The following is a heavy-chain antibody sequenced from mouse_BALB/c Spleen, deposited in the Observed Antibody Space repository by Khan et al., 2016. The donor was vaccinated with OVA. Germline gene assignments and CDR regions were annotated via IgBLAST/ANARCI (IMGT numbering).Heavy chain of an antibody. CDR1: GFTFSTYG. J-gene: IGHJ3*01. CDR2: ISSGGSYT. Sequence: DVKLVESGGDLVKPGGSLKLSCAASGFTFSTYGMSWVRQTPDKRLEWVATISSGGSYTYYPDSMKGRFTISRDNAKNTLNLQMRSLKSADTAMYYCTRLAYYYNSEGFAYWGQGTLVTVSA. CDR3: TRLAYYYNSEGFAY. D-gene: IGHD1-1*01. V-gene: IGHV5-6*02.